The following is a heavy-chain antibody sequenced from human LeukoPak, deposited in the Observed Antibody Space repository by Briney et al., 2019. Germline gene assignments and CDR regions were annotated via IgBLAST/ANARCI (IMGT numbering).Heavy chain of an antibody. CDR1: GYTFTNYG. J-gene: IGHJ4*02. CDR2: ISAYNGNT. V-gene: IGHV1-18*01. CDR3: ARVRDYGGIGEDY. D-gene: IGHD3-16*01. Sequence: GASVKVSYKASGYTFTNYGISWVRQAPGQGLECMGWISAYNGNTNYAQRFQGRVTMTTDTSTSTAYMELRSLRSDDTAVYYCARVRDYGGIGEDYWGQGTLVTVSS.